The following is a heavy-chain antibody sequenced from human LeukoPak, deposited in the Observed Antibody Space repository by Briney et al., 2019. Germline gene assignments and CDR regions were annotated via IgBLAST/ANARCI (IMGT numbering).Heavy chain of an antibody. CDR2: MNPKNGNT. D-gene: IGHD4-11*01. CDR1: GYTFTSYD. CDR3: ARETTTNDGVFDY. J-gene: IGHJ4*02. Sequence: ASVKVSCKASGYTFTSYDINWVRQATGQGLEWMGWMNPKNGNTGYARNFQGRVTFTRDTSISTVYMELNNLRSDDTAVYYCARETTTNDGVFDYWGQGTLVIVSS. V-gene: IGHV1-8*03.